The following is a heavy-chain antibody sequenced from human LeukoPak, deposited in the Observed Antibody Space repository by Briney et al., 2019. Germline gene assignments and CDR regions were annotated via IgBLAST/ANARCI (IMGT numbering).Heavy chain of an antibody. D-gene: IGHD6-19*01. Sequence: GRSLRLSCAASGFTFSTYGMHWVRQAPGKGLEWVAVISYDGSNYYYADSVKGRFTISRDNSKNTLYLQMNSLRAEDTAVFFCVKESSGNAFDIWGQGTMVTVSS. CDR3: VKESSGNAFDI. CDR1: GFTFSTYG. J-gene: IGHJ3*02. CDR2: ISYDGSNY. V-gene: IGHV3-30*18.